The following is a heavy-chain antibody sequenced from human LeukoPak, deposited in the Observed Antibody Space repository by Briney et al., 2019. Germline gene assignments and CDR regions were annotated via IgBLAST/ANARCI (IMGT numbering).Heavy chain of an antibody. D-gene: IGHD3-22*01. CDR2: ISSSGSTI. J-gene: IGHJ4*02. Sequence: GGSLRLSCAASGFTFSSYEMNWVRQAPGKGPERVSYISSSGSTIYYADSVKGRFTISRDNAKNSLYLQMNSLRAEDTAVYYCARGGSYYYDSSGYYPLDYWGQGTLVTVSS. V-gene: IGHV3-48*03. CDR3: ARGGSYYYDSSGYYPLDY. CDR1: GFTFSSYE.